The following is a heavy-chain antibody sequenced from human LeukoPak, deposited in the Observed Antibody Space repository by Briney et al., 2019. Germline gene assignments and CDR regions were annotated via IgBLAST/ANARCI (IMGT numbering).Heavy chain of an antibody. CDR3: ARPRPGGTMVREDGFDP. CDR2: IYYSGST. D-gene: IGHD3-10*01. CDR1: GGSISSSSYY. V-gene: IGHV4-39*01. Sequence: SETLSLTCTVSGGSISSSSYYWGWIRQPPGKGLEWIGSIYYSGSTYYNPSLKSRVTISVDTSKNQFSLKLSSVTAADTAVYYCARPRPGGTMVREDGFDPWGQGTLVTVSS. J-gene: IGHJ5*02.